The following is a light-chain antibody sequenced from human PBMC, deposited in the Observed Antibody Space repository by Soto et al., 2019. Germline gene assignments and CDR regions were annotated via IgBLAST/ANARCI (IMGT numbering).Light chain of an antibody. J-gene: IGKJ4*01. V-gene: IGKV3-11*01. CDR3: HQRSNWPLT. Sequence: EVVLTQSPAILSLSPGERATLSCRASQSVTKYLAWYQQKPGQALRLLIYDVSKRATGIPARFSGSGSETDFTLTISSLEPGDFAVYYCHQRSNWPLTFGGGTKLEIK. CDR1: QSVTKY. CDR2: DVS.